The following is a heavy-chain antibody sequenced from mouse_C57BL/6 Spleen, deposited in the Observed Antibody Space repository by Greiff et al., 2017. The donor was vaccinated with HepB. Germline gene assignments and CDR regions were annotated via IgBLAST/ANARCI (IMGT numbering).Heavy chain of an antibody. CDR2: IVPETGGT. Sequence: QVQLQQSGAELVRPGASLTLSCKPSATTFPDNEMHWVKQTPVHGLEWIGAIVPETGGTAYNQKFKGKAILTADKSSSTAYMELRSLTSEDSAVYYCTRSEAWFAYWGQGTLVTVSA. J-gene: IGHJ3*01. CDR3: TRSEAWFAY. CDR1: ATTFPDNE. V-gene: IGHV1-15*01.